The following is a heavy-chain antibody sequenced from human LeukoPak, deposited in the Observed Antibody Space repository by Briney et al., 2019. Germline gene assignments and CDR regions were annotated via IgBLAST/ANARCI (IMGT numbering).Heavy chain of an antibody. CDR1: GFTFSSYA. D-gene: IGHD6-13*01. J-gene: IGHJ4*02. CDR2: ICGNGART. CDR3: AKVTAWYSSSWYLAD. Sequence: GGSLRLSCAASGFTFSSYAMSWVRQAPGVGLEWVSAICGNGARTYYADSVRGRFTISRDNSKNTLYLQMNSLRAEDTAVYYCAKVTAWYSSSWYLADWGQGTLVTVSS. V-gene: IGHV3-23*01.